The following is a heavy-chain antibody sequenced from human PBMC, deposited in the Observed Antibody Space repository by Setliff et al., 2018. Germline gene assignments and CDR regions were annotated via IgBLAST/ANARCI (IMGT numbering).Heavy chain of an antibody. CDR2: ISSGGSK. V-gene: IGHV3-53*01. Sequence: GGSLRLSCAASDFSVTTNYMNWVRQAPGKGLDWVSAISSGGSKFYADSVKGRFTISRDKAKNTLYLQMNSLRAEDTAVYYCARIHCDSYTCHNSFHYMDVWGEGTTVT. CDR3: ARIHCDSYTCHNSFHYMDV. CDR1: DFSVTTNY. J-gene: IGHJ6*03. D-gene: IGHD3-16*02.